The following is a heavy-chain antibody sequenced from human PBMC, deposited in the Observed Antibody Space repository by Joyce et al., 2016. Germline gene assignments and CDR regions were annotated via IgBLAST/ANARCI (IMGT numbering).Heavy chain of an antibody. V-gene: IGHV3-30*03. CDR3: ARALGWDSNSCHDY. CDR1: GFTFSNYG. Sequence: QVQLVESGGGVVQPGRSLRLSCSASGFTFSNYGMHWVRQGEGKGLEWVADISYDGSNKYYVDSVKGRFTISRDNSKNTLYLQMNSLRPEDTAVYYCARALGWDSNSCHDYWGQGTLVTVSS. D-gene: IGHD6-13*01. CDR2: ISYDGSNK. J-gene: IGHJ4*02.